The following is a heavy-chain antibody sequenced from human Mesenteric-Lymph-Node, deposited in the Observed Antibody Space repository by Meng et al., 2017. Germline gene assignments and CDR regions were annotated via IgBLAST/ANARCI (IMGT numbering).Heavy chain of an antibody. J-gene: IGHJ4*02. CDR2: ISWDGGST. Sequence: GESLKISCAASGFTFDDYAMHWVRQAPGKGLEWVSLISWDGGSTYYADSVKGRFTISRDNAKNSLYLQMNSLRVEDTAIYYCARGGYGPRVVTGTPDHWGQGTLVTVSS. D-gene: IGHD2-21*02. V-gene: IGHV3-43D*04. CDR1: GFTFDDYA. CDR3: ARGGYGPRVVTGTPDH.